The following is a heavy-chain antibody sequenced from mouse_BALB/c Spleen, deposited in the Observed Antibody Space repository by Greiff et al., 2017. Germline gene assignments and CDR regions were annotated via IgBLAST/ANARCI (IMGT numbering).Heavy chain of an antibody. V-gene: IGHV1-54*01. J-gene: IGHJ2*01. CDR1: GYAFTNYL. D-gene: IGHD1-1*01. CDR2: INPGSGGT. Sequence: QVQLKESGAELVRPGTSVKVSCKASGYAFTNYLIEWVKQRPGQGLEWIGVINPGSGGTNYNEKFKGKATLTADKSSSTAYMQLSSLTSDDSAVYFCARSGSPYYFDYWGQGTTLTVSS. CDR3: ARSGSPYYFDY.